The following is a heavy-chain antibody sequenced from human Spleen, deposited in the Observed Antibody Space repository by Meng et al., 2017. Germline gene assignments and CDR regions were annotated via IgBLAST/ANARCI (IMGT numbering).Heavy chain of an antibody. Sequence: EVQLVESGGGLVQPGGSLRLSCAASGFAFSDHYIDWVRQAPGKGLEWVGRIRNRANKYTTEYAASVKGRFTISRDDSKNSLYLQMNSLKTEDTAVYYCTTARLYWGQGTLVTVSS. V-gene: IGHV3-72*01. CDR2: IRNRANKYTT. CDR3: TTARLY. D-gene: IGHD1-14*01. CDR1: GFAFSDHY. J-gene: IGHJ4*02.